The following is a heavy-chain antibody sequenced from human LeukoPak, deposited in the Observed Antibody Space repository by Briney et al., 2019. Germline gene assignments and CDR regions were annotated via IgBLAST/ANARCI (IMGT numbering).Heavy chain of an antibody. CDR1: GGSISSYY. CDR2: IYTSGST. D-gene: IGHD1-26*01. Sequence: PSETLSLTCTVSGGSISSYYWSWIRQPAGKGLEWIGRIYTSGSTNYNPSLKSRVTMSVDTSKNQFSLKLSSVTGADTAVYYCARDRIVGATLDYFDYWGQGTLVTVSS. V-gene: IGHV4-4*07. J-gene: IGHJ4*02. CDR3: ARDRIVGATLDYFDY.